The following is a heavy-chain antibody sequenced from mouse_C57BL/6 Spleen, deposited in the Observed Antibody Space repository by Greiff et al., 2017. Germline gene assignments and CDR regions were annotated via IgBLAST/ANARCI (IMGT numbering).Heavy chain of an antibody. D-gene: IGHD4-1*01. CDR1: GYTFTSYW. V-gene: IGHV1-50*01. J-gene: IGHJ3*01. CDR3: AREGKLDWDGGGFAY. Sequence: QVQLQQPGAELVKPGASVKLSCKASGYTFTSYWMQWVKQRPGQGLEWIGEIDPSDSYTNYNQKFKGKATLTVDTSSSTAYMQLSSLTSEDSAVYYCAREGKLDWDGGGFAYWGQGTLVTVSA. CDR2: IDPSDSYT.